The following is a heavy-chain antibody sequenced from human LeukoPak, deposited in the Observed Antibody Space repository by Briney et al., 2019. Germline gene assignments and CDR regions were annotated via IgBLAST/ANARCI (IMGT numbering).Heavy chain of an antibody. D-gene: IGHD4-17*01. Sequence: GGSLRLSCAASGFTVSSNYMSWVRQAPGKGLEGVSVIYSGGSTYYADSVKGRFTISRDNSKNTLYLQMNSLRAEDTAVYYCAREDYGRSRYYYGMDVWGQGTTVTVSS. CDR1: GFTVSSNY. CDR2: IYSGGST. V-gene: IGHV3-66*01. J-gene: IGHJ6*02. CDR3: AREDYGRSRYYYGMDV.